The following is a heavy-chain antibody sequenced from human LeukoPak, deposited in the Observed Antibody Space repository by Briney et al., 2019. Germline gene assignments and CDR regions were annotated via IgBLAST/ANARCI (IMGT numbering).Heavy chain of an antibody. Sequence: SVKVSCKASGGTFSSYAISWVRQAPGHGLEWLGGIIPIFGTAMYAQNFQGRVTITADASTRTAYMELSSLRSEDTAVYYCARDFGIAAAGTGGWYFDYWGQGTLVTVSS. CDR3: ARDFGIAAAGTGGWYFDY. CDR1: GGTFSSYA. CDR2: IIPIFGTA. D-gene: IGHD6-13*01. V-gene: IGHV1-69*13. J-gene: IGHJ4*02.